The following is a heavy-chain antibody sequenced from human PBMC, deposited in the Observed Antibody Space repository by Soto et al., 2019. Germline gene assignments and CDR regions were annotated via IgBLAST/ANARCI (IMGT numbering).Heavy chain of an antibody. V-gene: IGHV4-4*02. CDR1: GTSISSTFW. Sequence: SETLSLTCAVSGTSISSTFWWTWVRQPPGKGLEWIGEVYHTGTTKYNPSLKNRVTISVDKSNNQFSLELRAVTAADTAVYYCATLPPRFVVKTTELPSWGQGTLVTVSS. J-gene: IGHJ5*02. D-gene: IGHD1-1*01. CDR2: VYHTGTT. CDR3: ATLPPRFVVKTTELPS.